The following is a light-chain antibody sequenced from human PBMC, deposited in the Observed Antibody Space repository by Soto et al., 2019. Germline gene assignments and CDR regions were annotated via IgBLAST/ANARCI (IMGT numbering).Light chain of an antibody. V-gene: IGLV2-14*01. CDR2: EVS. J-gene: IGLJ3*02. CDR3: SSYTTSSTWV. CDR1: SSDVGGYKY. Sequence: QPVLTQPASVSGSPGQSITISCTGTSSDVGGYKYVSWYQHHPGKAPKLMIYEVSNRPSGVSNRFSGSKSGNTASLTISGLQAEDEADYYCSSYTTSSTWVFGGGTKLTVL.